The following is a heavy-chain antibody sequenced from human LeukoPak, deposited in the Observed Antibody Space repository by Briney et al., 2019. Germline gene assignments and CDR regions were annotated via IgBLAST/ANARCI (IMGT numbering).Heavy chain of an antibody. CDR2: TYPGDSET. CDR1: GYSFTSYW. Sequence: GESLKISCKGSGYSFTSYWIGWVRQMPGKGLEWMGITYPGDSETRYSPSFQGQVTISADKSITTAYLQWSSLKASDTAMYYCARHQSSDYYSDAFDIWGQGTMVTVSS. V-gene: IGHV5-51*01. J-gene: IGHJ3*02. CDR3: ARHQSSDYYSDAFDI. D-gene: IGHD3-22*01.